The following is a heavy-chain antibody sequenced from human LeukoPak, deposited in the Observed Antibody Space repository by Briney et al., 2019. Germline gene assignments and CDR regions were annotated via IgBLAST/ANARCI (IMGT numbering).Heavy chain of an antibody. CDR1: GYSISTVYS. V-gene: IGHV4-38-2*02. CDR2: LYHSGST. Sequence: SQTLSLTCTVSGYSISTVYSWGWIRQAPGKGREWVGSLYHSGSTYYNTSLKSPVSTSVDTSTNPFSLRLSSVCAAHTAVSFCARDGARGGSYGGYFDYWGQGTLVTVSS. CDR3: ARDGARGGSYGGYFDY. D-gene: IGHD3-16*01. J-gene: IGHJ4*02.